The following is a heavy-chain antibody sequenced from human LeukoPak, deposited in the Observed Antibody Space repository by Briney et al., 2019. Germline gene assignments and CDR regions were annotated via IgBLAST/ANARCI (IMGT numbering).Heavy chain of an antibody. CDR2: ISGSGHST. J-gene: IGHJ4*02. D-gene: IGHD7-27*01. CDR3: AKAQELGNYEFFLFDY. V-gene: IGHV3-23*01. Sequence: PGRSLRLSCTASGFTFGDYAMSWVRQSPGKGLEWVSGISGSGHSTYYADSVKGRFTISRDSSKNTLFLQMNSLRTEDTAVYYCAKAQELGNYEFFLFDYWGQGTLVTVSS. CDR1: GFTFGDYA.